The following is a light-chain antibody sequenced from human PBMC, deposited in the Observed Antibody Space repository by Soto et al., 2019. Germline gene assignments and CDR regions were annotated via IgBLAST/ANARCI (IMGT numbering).Light chain of an antibody. V-gene: IGKV3-11*01. CDR1: QSVSNS. J-gene: IGKJ4*01. Sequence: IVLTQSPATLSLSPGERATLSSRAGQSVSNSLAWYQQKPAQPPRLLIYDASNRATGVPARFSGSGSGTDFTLTISSLEPEDFALYYCQQRSNWPFLTFGGGTKVEIK. CDR2: DAS. CDR3: QQRSNWPFLT.